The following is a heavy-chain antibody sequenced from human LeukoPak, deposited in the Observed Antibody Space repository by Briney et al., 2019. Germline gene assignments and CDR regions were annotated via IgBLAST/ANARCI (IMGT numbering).Heavy chain of an antibody. Sequence: GGSLRLSCAASGFTFSSYSMNWVRQAPGKGLEWVSSISSSSSYIYYADSVKGRFTISRDNAKNSLYLQMNSLRAEDTAVYYCARGDWNYVFNWFDPWGQGTLVTVSS. CDR2: ISSSSSYI. CDR3: ARGDWNYVFNWFDP. D-gene: IGHD1-7*01. V-gene: IGHV3-21*01. CDR1: GFTFSSYS. J-gene: IGHJ5*02.